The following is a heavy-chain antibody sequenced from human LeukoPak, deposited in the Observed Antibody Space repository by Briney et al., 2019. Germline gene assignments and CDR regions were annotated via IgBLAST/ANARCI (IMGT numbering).Heavy chain of an antibody. J-gene: IGHJ5*02. CDR1: GFSFSSYA. CDR3: SRHRGLLWSAT. V-gene: IGHV3-23*01. CDR2: MSSSDDGG. D-gene: IGHD3-10*01. Sequence: GGSLRLSCATSGFSFSSYAMSWVRQAPGKGLEWVSAMSSSDDGGYYAASVRGRFTISRDNSKNTLYLQMSSLRAEDTAVYYCSRHRGLLWSATWGQGTLVTVSS.